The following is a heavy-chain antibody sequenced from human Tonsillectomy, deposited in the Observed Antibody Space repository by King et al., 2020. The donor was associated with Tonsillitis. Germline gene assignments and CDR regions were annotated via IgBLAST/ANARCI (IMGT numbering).Heavy chain of an antibody. CDR1: GFTFSTYW. D-gene: IGHD1-26*01. V-gene: IGHV3-7*03. Sequence: VQLVESGGGLVQPGKSLRLSCAASGFTFSTYWMSWVRQAPGKGLEWVANIKQDGSEKYYVDSVKGRFTISRDNAKNSLYLQMNSLRAEDTAVYYCARDVGTTPRFVVLGPHDYWGQGTLVTVSS. CDR2: IKQDGSEK. J-gene: IGHJ4*02. CDR3: ARDVGTTPRFVVLGPHDY.